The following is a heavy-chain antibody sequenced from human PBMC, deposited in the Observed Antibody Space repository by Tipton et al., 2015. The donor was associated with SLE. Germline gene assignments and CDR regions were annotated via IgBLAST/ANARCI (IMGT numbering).Heavy chain of an antibody. D-gene: IGHD6-13*01. Sequence: SLRLSCAASGFTFSSYAMHWVRQAPGKGLEYVSAISSNGGSTYYADSVKGRFTISRDNSKNTLYLQMGSLRAEDMAVYYCAKGYSSSRRWYFDLWGRGTLVTVSS. CDR2: ISSNGGST. CDR3: AKGYSSSRRWYFDL. CDR1: GFTFSSYA. V-gene: IGHV3-64*02. J-gene: IGHJ2*01.